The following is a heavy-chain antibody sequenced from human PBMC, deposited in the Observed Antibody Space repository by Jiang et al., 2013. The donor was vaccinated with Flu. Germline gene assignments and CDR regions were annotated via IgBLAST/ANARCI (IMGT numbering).Heavy chain of an antibody. Sequence: LLKPSETLSLTCAVYGGSFRGYYWSWIRQPPGKGLEWIGEIDHRGSTNYNPSLKSRVTISVDTSKNQFSLKMSSATADTAVYYCAREVAAARGAFDIWGQGTMVTVSS. CDR3: AREVAAARGAFDI. CDR1: GGSFRGYY. CDR2: IDHRGST. J-gene: IGHJ3*02. D-gene: IGHD6-13*01. V-gene: IGHV4-34*01.